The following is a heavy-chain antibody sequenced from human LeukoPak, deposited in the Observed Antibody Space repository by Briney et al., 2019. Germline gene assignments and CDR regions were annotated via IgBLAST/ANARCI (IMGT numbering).Heavy chain of an antibody. CDR2: VFYGGRT. D-gene: IGHD2-21*02. CDR3: ARHALVTFISTYDWFDP. V-gene: IGHV4-39*01. Sequence: PSETLSLTCSVSGGSLISSDRYWAWIRQPPGKGLEWIGSVFYGGRTFYSPSLKTRVTISVDPSMNQFSLRLSSVTAGDTAIYYCARHALVTFISTYDWFDPWGQGTLVTVSS. CDR1: GGSLISSDRY. J-gene: IGHJ5*02.